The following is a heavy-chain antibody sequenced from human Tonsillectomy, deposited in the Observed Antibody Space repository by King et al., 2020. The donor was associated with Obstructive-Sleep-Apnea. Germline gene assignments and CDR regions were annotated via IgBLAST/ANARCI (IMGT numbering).Heavy chain of an antibody. CDR1: GYTFTGYY. Sequence: QLVQSGAEVKKPGASVKVSCKASGYTFTGYYMHWVRQAPGQGLEWMGWINPNSGGTNYAQKFQGRVTMTRDTSISTAYMELSRLRSDDTAVYYCARDSPPYSCSSTSCLTQGSDYWGQGTLVTVSS. CDR2: INPNSGGT. J-gene: IGHJ4*02. D-gene: IGHD2-2*01. CDR3: ARDSPPYSCSSTSCLTQGSDY. V-gene: IGHV1-2*02.